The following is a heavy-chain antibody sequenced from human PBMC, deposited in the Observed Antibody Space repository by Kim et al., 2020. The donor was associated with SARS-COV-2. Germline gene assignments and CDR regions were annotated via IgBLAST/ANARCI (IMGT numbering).Heavy chain of an antibody. CDR3: ARVRGPLDWYFDL. Sequence: YAESLKGRITISRDNARNSLHLQMNSLTAEDTAIYYCARVRGPLDWYFDLWGRGTLVTVSS. J-gene: IGHJ2*01. D-gene: IGHD3-10*01. V-gene: IGHV3-21*01.